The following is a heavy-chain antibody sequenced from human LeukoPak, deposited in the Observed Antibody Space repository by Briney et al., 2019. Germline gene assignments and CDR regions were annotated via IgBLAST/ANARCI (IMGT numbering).Heavy chain of an antibody. Sequence: GASVKVSCKASGYTFTSYYMHWVRQAPGQGLEWMGIINPSGGSTSYAQKFQGKVTMTEDTSTDTAYMELSSLRSEDTAVYYCATGLYSSPPRFDPWGQGTLVTVSS. D-gene: IGHD6-13*01. V-gene: IGHV1-46*01. CDR1: GYTFTSYY. CDR3: ATGLYSSPPRFDP. J-gene: IGHJ5*02. CDR2: INPSGGST.